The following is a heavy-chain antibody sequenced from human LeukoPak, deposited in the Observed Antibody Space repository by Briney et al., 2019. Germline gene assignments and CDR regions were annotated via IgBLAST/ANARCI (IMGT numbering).Heavy chain of an antibody. Sequence: SETLSLTCTVSGDSVSGVYWSWIRQPPGKGLEWIGYVYYSGDTNYNPSLKSRVTMSLDTSKNQVSLRLSSVTAADTAVYYCARHPFATPFDYWGRGTLLTVSS. CDR1: GDSVSGVY. CDR3: ARHPFATPFDY. J-gene: IGHJ4*02. D-gene: IGHD2-15*01. V-gene: IGHV4-59*08. CDR2: VYYSGDT.